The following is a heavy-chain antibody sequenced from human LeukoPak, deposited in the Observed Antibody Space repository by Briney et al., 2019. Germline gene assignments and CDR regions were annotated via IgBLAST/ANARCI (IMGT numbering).Heavy chain of an antibody. CDR1: GYTFTNYA. J-gene: IGHJ4*02. CDR2: INTNTGKP. CDR3: AREGDCSFGYFVY. Sequence: ASEKVSCKASGYTFTNYALNWVRQDPRPGNERMGLINTNTGKPTYDHPFTGRFVLSLDTSVSTAYLQISSLKADDNAVYYCAREGDCSFGYFVYWGEGTLVTVSS. V-gene: IGHV7-4-1*02. D-gene: IGHD6-13*01.